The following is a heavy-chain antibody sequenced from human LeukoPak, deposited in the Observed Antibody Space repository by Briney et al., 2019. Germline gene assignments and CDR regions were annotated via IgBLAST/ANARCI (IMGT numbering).Heavy chain of an antibody. Sequence: PGRSLRLSCAASGFTFSSYAMSWVRQAPGKGLEWVSAISGSGGSTYYADSVKGRFTISRDNSKNTLYLQMNSLRAEDTAVYYCAKDSPITMIGEGYFDYWGQGTLVTVSS. D-gene: IGHD3-22*01. V-gene: IGHV3-23*01. CDR1: GFTFSSYA. CDR3: AKDSPITMIGEGYFDY. CDR2: ISGSGGST. J-gene: IGHJ4*02.